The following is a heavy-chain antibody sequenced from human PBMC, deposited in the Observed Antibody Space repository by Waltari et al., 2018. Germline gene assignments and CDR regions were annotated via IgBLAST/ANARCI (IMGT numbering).Heavy chain of an antibody. CDR2: INHIGST. V-gene: IGHV4-34*02. J-gene: IGHJ4*02. CDR3: ATIIGPGTGDSSGFDY. CDR1: GGSFSGYY. Sequence: QVQLQQWGAGLLRPSATLSLTCAGNGGSFSGYYWAWIRQFPGRGLEWIGEINHIGSTNYNPSLKSRATISLDRSRNQFSLRLRSVTAADTAVYYCATIIGPGTGDSSGFDYWGQGTLVTVSS. D-gene: IGHD6-25*01.